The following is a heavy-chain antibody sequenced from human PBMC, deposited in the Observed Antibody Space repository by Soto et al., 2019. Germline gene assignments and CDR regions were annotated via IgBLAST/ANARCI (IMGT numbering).Heavy chain of an antibody. V-gene: IGHV1-18*01. CDR1: GYTFTSYG. Sequence: GASVKVSCKASGYTFTSYGISWVRQAPGQGLEWMGWISAYNGNTNYAQKLQGRVTMTTDTSTSTAYMELRSLRSDDTAVYYCARATITFGGVIVAQFDPWGQGTLVTVSS. D-gene: IGHD3-16*02. J-gene: IGHJ5*02. CDR3: ARATITFGGVIVAQFDP. CDR2: ISAYNGNT.